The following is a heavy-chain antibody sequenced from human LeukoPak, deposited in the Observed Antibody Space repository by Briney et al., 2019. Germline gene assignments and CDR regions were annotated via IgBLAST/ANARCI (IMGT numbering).Heavy chain of an antibody. CDR1: GYTFTGYY. CDR2: INPNSGGT. Sequence: ASVKVSCKASGYTFTGYYMHWVRQAPGQGLEWMGWINPNSGGTNYAQKFQGRVTMTRDTSISTAYMELSWLRSDDTAVYYCARVARYCSSTSCSFSPRFDPWGQGTLVTVSS. D-gene: IGHD2-2*01. CDR3: ARVARYCSSTSCSFSPRFDP. V-gene: IGHV1-2*02. J-gene: IGHJ5*02.